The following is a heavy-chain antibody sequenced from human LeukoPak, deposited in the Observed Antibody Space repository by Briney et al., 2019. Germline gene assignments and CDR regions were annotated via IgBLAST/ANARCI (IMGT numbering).Heavy chain of an antibody. CDR2: IRSNSDGGAI. V-gene: IGHV3-15*07. Sequence: PGGSLRLSCATSGFNFDNAWMNWVRQAPGKGLEWVGRIRSNSDGGAIDYAAPVKGRFALSRDDSKNTLYPQMNSLQTEDTAMYYCATDFYDSTWGQGTLVTVSS. CDR3: ATDFYDST. J-gene: IGHJ5*02. D-gene: IGHD2/OR15-2a*01. CDR1: GFNFDNAW.